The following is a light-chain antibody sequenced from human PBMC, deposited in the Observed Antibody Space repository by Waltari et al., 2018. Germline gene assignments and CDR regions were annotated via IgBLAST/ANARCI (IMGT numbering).Light chain of an antibody. J-gene: IGLJ1*01. CDR2: DVT. Sequence: QSALTQPRSVSGSPGQSVTISCPGTSSEVGGFNYVPWFQQHPGEAPKLIIYDVTKRPSGVPGRFSGSKSGNTASLTISGLQAEDDSDYYCCSYAGFYTYVFGTGTKVTVL. CDR3: CSYAGFYTYV. V-gene: IGLV2-11*01. CDR1: SSEVGGFNY.